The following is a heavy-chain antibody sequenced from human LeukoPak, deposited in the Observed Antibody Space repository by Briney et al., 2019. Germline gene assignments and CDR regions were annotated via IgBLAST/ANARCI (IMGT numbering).Heavy chain of an antibody. D-gene: IGHD3-10*01. Sequence: ASVRVSCKASGYPFSAHFLNWVRQAPGQGLEWMGNIDTTTGNPRYAQDFTGRFVFSLDTSVSSAYLQITSLKADDTAAYYCVRGTPTPGMDYWGQGTQVTVSS. CDR2: IDTTTGNP. J-gene: IGHJ4*02. CDR3: VRGTPTPGMDY. V-gene: IGHV7-4-1*02. CDR1: GYPFSAHF.